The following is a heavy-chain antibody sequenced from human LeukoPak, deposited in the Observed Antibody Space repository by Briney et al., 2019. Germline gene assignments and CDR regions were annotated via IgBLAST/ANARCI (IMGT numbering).Heavy chain of an antibody. CDR1: GFTFDDYA. CDR3: AKDLTGDRHYYYGMDV. D-gene: IGHD7-27*01. J-gene: IGHJ6*02. Sequence: GRSLRLSCAASGFTFDDYAMHWVRQAPGKGLEWVSGISWNSGSIGYADSVKGRFTISRDNAKNSLYLQMNSLRAEDTALYYCAKDLTGDRHYYYGMDVWGQGTTVTVSS. CDR2: ISWNSGSI. V-gene: IGHV3-9*01.